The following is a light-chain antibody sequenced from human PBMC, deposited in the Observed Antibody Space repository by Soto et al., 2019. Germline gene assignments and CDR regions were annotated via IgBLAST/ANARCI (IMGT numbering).Light chain of an antibody. Sequence: QSALTQPPSESGSPGQSVTISCTGTSSDVGGYNYFSWYQHHPGKAPKLMIYEVNKRPSGVSDRFSGSKSGNTASLTVSGLQAEDEADCYCSSYAGSNSLGVFGGGTKLTVL. V-gene: IGLV2-8*01. CDR3: SSYAGSNSLGV. CDR1: SSDVGGYNY. CDR2: EVN. J-gene: IGLJ2*01.